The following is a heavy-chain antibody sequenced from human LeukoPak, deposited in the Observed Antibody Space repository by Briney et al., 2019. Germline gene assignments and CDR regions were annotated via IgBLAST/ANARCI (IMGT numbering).Heavy chain of an antibody. CDR3: VRDESVFDI. CDR2: ISGYNGNT. J-gene: IGHJ3*02. V-gene: IGHV1-18*01. Sequence: GASVKVSCKASDYTLIDYDISWVRQAPGQGLEWMGWISGYNGNTNYAQNLQGRVTMTTDTSSTTAYMGLRSLRFDDTAIYYCVRDESVFDIWGQGTMVTVSS. D-gene: IGHD5/OR15-5a*01. CDR1: DYTLIDYD.